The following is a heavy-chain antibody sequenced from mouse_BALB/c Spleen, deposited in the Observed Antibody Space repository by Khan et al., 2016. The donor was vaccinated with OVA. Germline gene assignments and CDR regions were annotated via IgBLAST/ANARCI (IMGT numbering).Heavy chain of an antibody. J-gene: IGHJ4*01. Sequence: QIQLVQSGAELMKPGASVKISCKATGYTFSSYWIEWVKQRPGHGLEWIGEILPGSGSTNYNEKFKGKATFTADTSSNTAYMQLSSLTSEDSAVYYCATGYYAMDYWGQGTSVTVSS. CDR2: ILPGSGST. V-gene: IGHV1-9*01. CDR1: GYTFSSYW. CDR3: ATGYYAMDY.